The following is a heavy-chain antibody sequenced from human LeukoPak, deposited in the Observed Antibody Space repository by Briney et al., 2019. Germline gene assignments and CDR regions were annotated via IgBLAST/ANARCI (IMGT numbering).Heavy chain of an antibody. D-gene: IGHD2-21*01. CDR1: GFTPSHFW. Sequence: PGGSLRLSCEVSGFTPSHFWMHWVRQAPGKGLEWVARIDGPGRDTVYADSVKGRFTFSRDNAKNTLSLQMNSLRHDDTTMYYCVRDLFPDAFDIWGQGTRVTVSS. CDR3: VRDLFPDAFDI. V-gene: IGHV3-74*01. CDR2: IDGPGRDT. J-gene: IGHJ3*02.